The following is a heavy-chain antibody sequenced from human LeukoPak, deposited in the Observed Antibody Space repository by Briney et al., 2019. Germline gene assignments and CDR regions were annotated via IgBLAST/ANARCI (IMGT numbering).Heavy chain of an antibody. CDR2: ISAYNGNT. J-gene: IGHJ4*02. Sequence: ASVKVSCKASGYTFTSYGISWVRQAPGQGLEWMGWISAYNGNTNYAQKLQGRVTMTTDTSTSTAYMELRSLRSDDTAVYYCARGGLRSTTRPNNDWDYWGQGTLVTVSS. V-gene: IGHV1-18*01. CDR3: ARGGLRSTTRPNNDWDY. D-gene: IGHD4-17*01. CDR1: GYTFTSYG.